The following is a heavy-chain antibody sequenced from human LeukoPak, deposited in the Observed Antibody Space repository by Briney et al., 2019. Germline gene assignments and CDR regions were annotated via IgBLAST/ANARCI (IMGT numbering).Heavy chain of an antibody. CDR3: ARDQKVGATPYFGMDV. J-gene: IGHJ6*02. CDR2: IYSGGST. V-gene: IGHV3-66*01. Sequence: PGGSLRLSCAASGFTVSSNYMSWVRQAPGKGLEWVSVIYSGGSTYYADSVKGRFTISRDNSKNTLYLRMNSLRAEDTAVYYCARDQKVGATPYFGMDVWGQGTTVTVSS. CDR1: GFTVSSNY. D-gene: IGHD1-26*01.